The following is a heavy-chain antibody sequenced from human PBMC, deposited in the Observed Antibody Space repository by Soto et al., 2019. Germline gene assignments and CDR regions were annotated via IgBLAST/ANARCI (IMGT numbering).Heavy chain of an antibody. CDR3: ARESSTYYDILTGRQNWFDP. CDR2: TYYRSKWYN. Sequence: SQTLSRTYAISGDSVSSNSAAWNWIRQSPSRGLEWLGRTYYRSKWYNDYAVSVKSRITINPDTSKNQFSLQLNSVTPEDTAVYYCARESSTYYDILTGRQNWFDPWGQGTLVTVHS. J-gene: IGHJ5*02. CDR1: GDSVSSNSAA. V-gene: IGHV6-1*01. D-gene: IGHD3-9*01.